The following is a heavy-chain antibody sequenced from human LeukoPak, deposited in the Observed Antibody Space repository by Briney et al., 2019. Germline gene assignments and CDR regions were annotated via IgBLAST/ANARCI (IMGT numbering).Heavy chain of an antibody. CDR2: ISAYDGNT. Sequence: GVSVKVSCKASGYTFSSYGISWVRQAPGQGLEWMGWISAYDGNTKYSQKVQDRVTLTTDSSTNTAYLELRSLRSDDTAVYYCARDDYGEPGWFDPWGQGTLVTVSS. J-gene: IGHJ5*02. CDR3: ARDDYGEPGWFDP. V-gene: IGHV1-18*01. CDR1: GYTFSSYG. D-gene: IGHD4-17*01.